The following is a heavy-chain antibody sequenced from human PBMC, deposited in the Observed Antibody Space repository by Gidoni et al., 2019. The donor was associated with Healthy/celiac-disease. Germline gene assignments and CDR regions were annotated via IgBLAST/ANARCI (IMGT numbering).Heavy chain of an antibody. CDR1: GGSISSSSYY. D-gene: IGHD5-12*01. CDR3: ARSRDGYTGWFDP. Sequence: QLQLQESGPGLVKPSETLSLTCTVSGGSISSSSYYWGWIRQPPGKGLEWIGSIYYSGSTYYNPSLKSRVTISVDTSKNQFSLKLSSVTAADTAVYYCARSRDGYTGWFDPWGQGTLVTVSS. V-gene: IGHV4-39*01. CDR2: IYYSGST. J-gene: IGHJ5*02.